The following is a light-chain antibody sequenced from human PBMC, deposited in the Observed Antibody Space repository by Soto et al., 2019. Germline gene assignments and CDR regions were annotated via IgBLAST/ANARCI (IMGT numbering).Light chain of an antibody. CDR1: HSVSSN. J-gene: IGKJ1*01. V-gene: IGKV3-20*01. CDR3: QKYGSSWT. CDR2: XGS. Sequence: IVMTQSPATRSLSLGNTASLAXGASHSVSSNLPWYQQKPGQATRXXFYXGSSRATAIPDXFSGSGSGTDFTLTISRLEPEDVEVYYCQKYGSSWTFGQGTKVDI.